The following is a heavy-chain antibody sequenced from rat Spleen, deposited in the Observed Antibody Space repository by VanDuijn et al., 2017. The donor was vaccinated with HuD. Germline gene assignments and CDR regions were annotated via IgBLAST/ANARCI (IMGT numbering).Heavy chain of an antibody. CDR1: EFTFSDHN. CDR2: ISYDGSST. J-gene: IGHJ2*01. D-gene: IGHD1-4*01. CDR3: AREAGIPFHYFDY. V-gene: IGHV5-7*01. Sequence: EVQLVESGGGLVQPGRSLKVSCAASEFTFSDHNMAWVRQAPKKGLEWVATISYDGSSTYYRDSVKGRFTISRDNAKNTLYLQMDSLRSEDTATYYCAREAGIPFHYFDYWGQGVMVTVSS.